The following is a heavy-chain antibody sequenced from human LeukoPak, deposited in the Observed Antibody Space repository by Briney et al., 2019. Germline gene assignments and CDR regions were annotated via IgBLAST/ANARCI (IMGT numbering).Heavy chain of an antibody. CDR3: ARAMSTFGGVRNYFDS. Sequence: PGGSLRLSCAASGFTFSSYGMNWVRQAPGKGLEWISFVSISSGTIYYADSVNGRFRISRDNAKSSLDLEMNSLRAEDTAVYYCARAMSTFGGVRNYFDSWGQGTLVTVPS. D-gene: IGHD3-16*01. CDR1: GFTFSSYG. J-gene: IGHJ4*02. CDR2: VSISSGTI. V-gene: IGHV3-48*04.